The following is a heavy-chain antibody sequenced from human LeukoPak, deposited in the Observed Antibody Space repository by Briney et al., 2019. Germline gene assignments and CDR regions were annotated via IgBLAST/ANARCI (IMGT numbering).Heavy chain of an antibody. CDR3: VTTWGAHYWYFDL. V-gene: IGHV3-21*01. D-gene: IGHD1-26*01. CDR2: ITSSNNYI. CDR1: GFTFSNHA. J-gene: IGHJ2*01. Sequence: GGSLRLSCAASGFTFSNHAMSWVRQAPGKGLEWVSSITSSNNYIYYADSMKGRFTISKDNAKNSLYLQMNSLRAEDTAVYYCVTTWGAHYWYFDLWGRGALVTVSS.